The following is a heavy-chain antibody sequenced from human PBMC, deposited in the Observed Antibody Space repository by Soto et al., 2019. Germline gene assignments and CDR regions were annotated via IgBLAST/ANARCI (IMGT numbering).Heavy chain of an antibody. D-gene: IGHD6-13*01. J-gene: IGHJ4*02. Sequence: QVPLVQSEGELRQPGASVTVSCRASGYTFNSYGIIWVRQAPGQGLEWMGYISPNSGATTNAQNLQGTLTLITDTPTSTAYNVLKSPRSADAAINYRVIEISTRSSPTDLFDSRGPGALVTVSS. V-gene: IGHV1-18*01. CDR3: VIEISTRSSPTDLFDS. CDR2: ISPNSGAT. CDR1: GYTFNSYG.